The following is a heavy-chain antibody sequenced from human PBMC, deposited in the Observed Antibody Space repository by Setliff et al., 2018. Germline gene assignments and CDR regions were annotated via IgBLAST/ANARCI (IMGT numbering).Heavy chain of an antibody. CDR1: EFTFSTYA. V-gene: IGHV3-23*01. CDR2: ITNSGGST. J-gene: IGHJ4*02. CDR3: VRDWASGDDH. D-gene: IGHD3-10*01. Sequence: GSLRLSCAASEFTFSTYAMSWVRQAPGKGLEWVSSITNSGGSTYYADSVKGRFTISRDNAKNSLFLQMNILEVEDTAVYYCVRDWASGDDHWGRGTLVTVSS.